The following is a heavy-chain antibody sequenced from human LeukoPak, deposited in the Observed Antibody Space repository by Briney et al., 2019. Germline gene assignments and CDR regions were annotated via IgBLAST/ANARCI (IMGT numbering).Heavy chain of an antibody. J-gene: IGHJ4*02. CDR1: GFRLDAFG. V-gene: IGHV3-9*03. D-gene: IGHD6-13*01. CDR2: ISWNSGSI. CDR3: AKAGGGGYSSSWYGVYFDY. Sequence: PGGSLRLSCAASGFRLDAFGMSWVRQVPGKGLEWVSGISWNSGSIGYADSVKGRFTISRDNAKNSLYLQMNSLRAEDMALYYCAKAGGGGYSSSWYGVYFDYWGQGTLVTVSS.